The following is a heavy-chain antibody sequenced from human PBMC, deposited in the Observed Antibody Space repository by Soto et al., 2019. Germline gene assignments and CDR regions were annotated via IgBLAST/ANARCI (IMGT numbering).Heavy chain of an antibody. CDR2: ISWNSGII. CDR3: TKDTHSPSGYFEAFDV. V-gene: IGHV3-9*01. D-gene: IGHD3-22*01. J-gene: IGHJ3*01. Sequence: DAQLVESGGGLVQPGKSLRISCVASGFTFDDHTMHWVRQAPGWGLEWVSCISWNSGIIGYADSVKGRFTISRDNAKNSLYLRMDSLRPEDTAVYYCTKDTHSPSGYFEAFDVWGQGTKVTVSS. CDR1: GFTFDDHT.